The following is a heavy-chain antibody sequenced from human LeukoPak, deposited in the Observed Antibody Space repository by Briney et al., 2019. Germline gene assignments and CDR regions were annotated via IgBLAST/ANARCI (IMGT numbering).Heavy chain of an antibody. CDR3: ARYGVVATITWDY. J-gene: IGHJ4*02. CDR2: IYYSGST. Sequence: PSETLSLTCTVSGGSISSSSYYWGWIRQPPGKGLEWIGSIYYSGSTYYNPSLKSRVTISVDTSKNQFSLKLSSVTAADTAVYYCARYGVVATITWDYWGQGTLVTVSS. D-gene: IGHD5-12*01. CDR1: GGSISSSSYY. V-gene: IGHV4-39*07.